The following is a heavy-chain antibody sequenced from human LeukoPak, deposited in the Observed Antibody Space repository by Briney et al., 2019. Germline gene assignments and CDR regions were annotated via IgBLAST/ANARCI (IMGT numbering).Heavy chain of an antibody. CDR1: GFTFSSYG. D-gene: IGHD6-19*01. V-gene: IGHV3-33*06. J-gene: IGHJ4*02. CDR3: AKSRKQWLAVFDY. CDR2: IWYAGSNK. Sequence: GGSLRLSCAASGFTFSSYGMHWVRQAPGKGLEWVAVIWYAGSNKYYADSVKGRFTISRDNSKNTLYLQMNSLRAEDTAVYYCAKSRKQWLAVFDYWGQGTLVTVSS.